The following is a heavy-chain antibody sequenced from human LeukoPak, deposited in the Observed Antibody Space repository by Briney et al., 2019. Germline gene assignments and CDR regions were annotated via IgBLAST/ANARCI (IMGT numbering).Heavy chain of an antibody. Sequence: GGSLRLSCTGSGFTFGDYAMTWVRQAPGKGLEWVGFIRSQIYGGTPEYAASVRGRFTISRDDSEGVAYLQMNSLKTEDTAVYYCTRDQTPYYWGQGTLVTVSS. CDR3: TRDQTPYY. V-gene: IGHV3-49*04. CDR2: IRSQIYGGTP. CDR1: GFTFGDYA. J-gene: IGHJ4*02.